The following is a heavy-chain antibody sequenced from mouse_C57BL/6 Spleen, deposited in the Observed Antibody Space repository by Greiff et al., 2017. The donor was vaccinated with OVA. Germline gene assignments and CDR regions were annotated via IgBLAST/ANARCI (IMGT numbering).Heavy chain of an antibody. CDR1: GYTFTEYT. CDR3: ARTNYGSSYFDY. CDR2: FYPGSGSI. D-gene: IGHD1-1*01. J-gene: IGHJ2*01. Sequence: VQLQESGAELVKPGASVKLSCKASGYTFTEYTIHWVKQRPGQGLEWIGWFYPGSGSITYNEKFKDKATLTADKSSSTVYMELSRLTSEDSAVYFCARTNYGSSYFDYWGQGTTLTVSS. V-gene: IGHV1-62-2*01.